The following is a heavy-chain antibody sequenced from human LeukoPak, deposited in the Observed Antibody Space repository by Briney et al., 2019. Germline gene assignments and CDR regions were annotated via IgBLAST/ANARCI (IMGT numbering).Heavy chain of an antibody. CDR2: INSGGSTT. V-gene: IGHV3-48*03. J-gene: IGHJ4*02. CDR1: GITFSSYD. CDR3: ATSRSTTTPDY. Sequence: PGGSLRLSCAVSGITFSSYDMNWVRQAPGKGLEWVSYINSGGSTTYYADSVKGRFTLSRDNAKNSLYLQMNSLRVEDTAVYYCATSRSTTTPDYWGQGTLVTVSS. D-gene: IGHD2/OR15-2a*01.